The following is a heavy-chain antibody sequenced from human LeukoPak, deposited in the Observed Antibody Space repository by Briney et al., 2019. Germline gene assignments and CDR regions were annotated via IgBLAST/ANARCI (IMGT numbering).Heavy chain of an antibody. D-gene: IGHD5-18*01. V-gene: IGHV3-74*01. CDR1: GFTFSTYW. CDR3: VRGYTNGLDN. J-gene: IGHJ4*02. CDR2: IDVDGSTT. Sequence: GGSLRLSCGASGFTFSTYWMHWVRQAPGKGLVWVSRIDVDGSTTGYADSVKGRFTISRDNAKNTLYLQMNSLRAEDTAVYYCVRGYTNGLDNWGQGTLVTVSS.